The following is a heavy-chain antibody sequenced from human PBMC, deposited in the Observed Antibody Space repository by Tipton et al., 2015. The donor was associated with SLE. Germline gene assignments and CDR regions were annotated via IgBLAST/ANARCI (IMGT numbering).Heavy chain of an antibody. CDR1: GDSFSSGGSS. J-gene: IGHJ6*03. V-gene: IGHV4-61*02. CDR2: IYNSGIT. Sequence: TLSLTCTVSGDSFSSGGSSWNWVRQPAGKGLEWIGLIYNSGITNYNPSLQSRVTLSVDMSKNQFSLRLSSVTAADTGVYYCVKSVVVVSPRDYYYYMDVWGKGTTVTVSS. CDR3: VKSVVVVSPRDYYYYMDV. D-gene: IGHD2-15*01.